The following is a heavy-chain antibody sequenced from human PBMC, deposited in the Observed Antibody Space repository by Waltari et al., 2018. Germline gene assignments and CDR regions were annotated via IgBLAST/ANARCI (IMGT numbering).Heavy chain of an antibody. CDR3: ARIAIFGVVIIPVGYFDL. D-gene: IGHD3-3*01. CDR2: IYYSGST. J-gene: IGHJ2*01. V-gene: IGHV4-31*03. Sequence: QVQLQESGPGLVKPSQTLSLTCTVPGGSISSGGYSWSWIRQHPGRGLEWMGYIYYSGSTYYNPSLKSRVTISVNTSKNQYSLKLSSVTAADTAVYYCARIAIFGVVIIPVGYFDLWGRGTLVTVSS. CDR1: GGSISSGGYS.